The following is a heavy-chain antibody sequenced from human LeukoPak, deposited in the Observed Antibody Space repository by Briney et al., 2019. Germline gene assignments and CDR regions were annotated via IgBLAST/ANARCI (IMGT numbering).Heavy chain of an antibody. CDR1: GFTFDDYA. D-gene: IGHD6-13*01. CDR2: ISWNSGSI. Sequence: PGGSLRLSCAASGFTFDDYAMHWVRQAPGKGLEWVSGISWNSGSIGYADSVKGRFTISRDNAKNFLYLQMNSLRAEDTALYYCAKARGIAAQFDPWGQGTLVTVSS. J-gene: IGHJ5*02. V-gene: IGHV3-9*01. CDR3: AKARGIAAQFDP.